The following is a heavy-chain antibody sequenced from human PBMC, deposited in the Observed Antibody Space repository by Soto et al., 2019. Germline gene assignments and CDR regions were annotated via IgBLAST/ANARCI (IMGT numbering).Heavy chain of an antibody. CDR1: GGSISSYY. D-gene: IGHD3-3*01. J-gene: IGHJ6*03. CDR3: ARGITIFGEVFGPTQSYYYYMDV. CDR2: IYYSGST. Sequence: SETLSLTCSVSGGSISSYYWSWIRQPPGKGLEWIGYIYYSGSTNYNPSLKSRVTISVDTSKNQFSLKLSSVTAADTAVYFCARGITIFGEVFGPTQSYYYYMDVWGKGTTVTVSS. V-gene: IGHV4-59*08.